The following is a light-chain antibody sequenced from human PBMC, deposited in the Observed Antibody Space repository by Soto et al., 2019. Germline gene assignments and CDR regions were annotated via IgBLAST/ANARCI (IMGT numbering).Light chain of an antibody. V-gene: IGKV3-15*01. J-gene: IGKJ1*01. Sequence: EIVMTQSPATLSVSPGERATLSCRASLSVSSNLAWYQQKPGQAPRLLIYGASTRATGIPARFSGSRSGTEFTLTISSLQSEDFAVYYCLQYNNWPQTFGQGTKVEIK. CDR2: GAS. CDR3: LQYNNWPQT. CDR1: LSVSSN.